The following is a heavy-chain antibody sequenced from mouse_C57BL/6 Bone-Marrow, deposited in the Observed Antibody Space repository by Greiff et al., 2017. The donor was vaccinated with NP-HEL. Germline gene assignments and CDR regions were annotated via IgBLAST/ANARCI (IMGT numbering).Heavy chain of an antibody. CDR2: IDPENGDT. J-gene: IGHJ3*01. Sequence: EVQLQQSGAELVRPGASVKLSCTASGFNIKDDYMHWVKQRPEQGLEWIGWIDPENGDTEYASKFQGKAIITADTSSNTAYLQLSSLTSEDTAVYYCKGYSNVFAYWGQGTLVTVSA. D-gene: IGHD2-5*01. CDR3: KGYSNVFAY. CDR1: GFNIKDDY. V-gene: IGHV14-4*01.